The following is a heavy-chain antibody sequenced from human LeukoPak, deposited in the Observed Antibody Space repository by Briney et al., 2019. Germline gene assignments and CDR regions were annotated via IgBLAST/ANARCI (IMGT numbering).Heavy chain of an antibody. CDR2: FDPEDGET. D-gene: IGHD5-24*01. J-gene: IGHJ4*02. CDR3: ASHVEMATDFDY. V-gene: IGHV1-24*01. CDR1: GYTLTELS. Sequence: ASVKVSCKVSGYTLTELSMRWVRQAPGKGLEWMGGFDPEDGETIYAQKFQGRVTMTEDTSTDTAYMELSSLRSEDTAVYYCASHVEMATDFDYWGQGTLVTVSS.